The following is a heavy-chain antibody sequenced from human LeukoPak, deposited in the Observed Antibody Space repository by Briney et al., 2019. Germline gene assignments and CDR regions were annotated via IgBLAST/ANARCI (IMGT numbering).Heavy chain of an antibody. CDR3: ARTRQQLVSNWFDP. J-gene: IGHJ5*02. Sequence: SETLSLTCAVYGGSFSGYYWSWIRQPPGKGLEWIGEINHSGSTNYNPSLKSRVTISVDTSKNQFSLKLSSVTAADTAVYYCARTRQQLVSNWFDPWGQGTLVTVSS. CDR2: INHSGST. D-gene: IGHD6-13*01. V-gene: IGHV4-34*01. CDR1: GGSFSGYY.